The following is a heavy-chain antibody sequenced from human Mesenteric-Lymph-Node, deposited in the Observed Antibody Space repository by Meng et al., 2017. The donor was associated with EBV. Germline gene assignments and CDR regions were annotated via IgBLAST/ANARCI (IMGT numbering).Heavy chain of an antibody. CDR2: ISRSGGT. CDR3: GRLGYPDP. V-gene: IGHV4-30-2*01. D-gene: IGHD1-1*01. CDR1: DCYISRLHYP. Sequence: QPQLQEPAPGLVQPSHVLALTSTVPDCYISRLHYPRRWVRQPPGKGLDWIGNISRSGGTYYNPSLESRFTISIDRSKNHLSLKLTSVTSADMAVYYCGRLGYPDPWGQGTLVTVSS. J-gene: IGHJ5*02.